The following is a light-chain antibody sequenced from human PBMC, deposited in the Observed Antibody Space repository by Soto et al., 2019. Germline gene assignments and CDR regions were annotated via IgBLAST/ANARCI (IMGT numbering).Light chain of an antibody. Sequence: DIQITQAPCSLSASVANRVTITCRQSQSISSYLNWYQQKPGKAPKLLIYAASSLQSGVPSRFSGSGSGTDFTLTISNLQPEDFATYFCQQSYSTPPITFGQGTRLEIK. CDR2: AAS. CDR3: QQSYSTPPIT. V-gene: IGKV1-39*01. CDR1: QSISSY. J-gene: IGKJ5*01.